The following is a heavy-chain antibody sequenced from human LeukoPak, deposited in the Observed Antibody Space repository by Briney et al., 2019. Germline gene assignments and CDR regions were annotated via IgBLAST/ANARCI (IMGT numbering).Heavy chain of an antibody. CDR1: GYTFTGYY. V-gene: IGHV1-2*04. Sequence: GASVKVSCKASGYTFTGYYMHWVRQAPGQGLEWMGWINPNSGGTNYAQKFQGWVTMTRDTSISTAYMELSRLRSDDTAVYYCARGLRLGELSVYFDYWGQGTLVTVSS. CDR2: INPNSGGT. J-gene: IGHJ4*02. D-gene: IGHD3-16*02. CDR3: ARGLRLGELSVYFDY.